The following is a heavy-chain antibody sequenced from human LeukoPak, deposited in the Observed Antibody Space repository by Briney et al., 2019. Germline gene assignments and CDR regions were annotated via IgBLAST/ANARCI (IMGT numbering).Heavy chain of an antibody. J-gene: IGHJ4*02. V-gene: IGHV3-23*01. CDR3: AKDREDYYDSSGYSDY. D-gene: IGHD3-22*01. Sequence: GGSLRLSCAASGFTFSSYSMNWVRQAPGKGLEWVSAISGSGGSTYYADSVKGRFTISRDNSKNTLYLQMNSLRAEDTAVYYCAKDREDYYDSSGYSDYWGQGTLVTVSS. CDR1: GFTFSSYS. CDR2: ISGSGGST.